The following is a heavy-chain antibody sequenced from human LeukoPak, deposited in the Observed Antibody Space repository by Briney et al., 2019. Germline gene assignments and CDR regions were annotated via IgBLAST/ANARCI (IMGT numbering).Heavy chain of an antibody. J-gene: IGHJ4*02. CDR2: IKSKTDGETT. D-gene: IGHD1-26*01. V-gene: IGHV3-15*01. Sequence: PGGSLRLSCAASGFTFSNAWMSWVRQAPGKGLEWVGRIKSKTDGETTDYAAPVKDRFTISRDDSENTLYLQMNSLKTEDTAVYYCTTDHGGSYYESGEEKGYFDYWGQGTLVAVSS. CDR1: GFTFSNAW. CDR3: TTDHGGSYYESGEEKGYFDY.